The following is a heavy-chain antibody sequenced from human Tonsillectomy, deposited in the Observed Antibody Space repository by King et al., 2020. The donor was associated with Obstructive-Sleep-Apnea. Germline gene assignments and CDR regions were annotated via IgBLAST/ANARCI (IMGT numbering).Heavy chain of an antibody. D-gene: IGHD3-10*01. CDR1: GFTVSSNY. V-gene: IGHV3-66*01. CDR3: ARAMGGYGYGSLRYYYAMDV. J-gene: IGHJ6*02. CDR2: IYSGGST. Sequence: VQLVESGGGLVQPGGSLRLSCAASGFTVSSNYMSWVRQAPGKGLEWVSVIYSGGSTYSADSVKGRFTISRDNSKNSLHLQMNSLRAEDTAVYYCARAMGGYGYGSLRYYYAMDVWGQGTTVTVSS.